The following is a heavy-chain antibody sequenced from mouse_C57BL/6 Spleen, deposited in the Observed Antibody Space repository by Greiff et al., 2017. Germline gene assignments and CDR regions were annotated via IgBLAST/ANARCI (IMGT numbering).Heavy chain of an antibody. Sequence: EVNLVESGGGLVQPGGSLKLSCAASGFTFSDYGMAWVRQAPRKGPEWVAFISNLAYSIYYADTVTGRFTISRENAKNTLYLEMSSLRSEDTAMYYCASLRFYAMDYWGQGTSVTVSS. J-gene: IGHJ4*01. V-gene: IGHV5-15*01. CDR1: GFTFSDYG. D-gene: IGHD1-1*01. CDR3: ASLRFYAMDY. CDR2: ISNLAYSI.